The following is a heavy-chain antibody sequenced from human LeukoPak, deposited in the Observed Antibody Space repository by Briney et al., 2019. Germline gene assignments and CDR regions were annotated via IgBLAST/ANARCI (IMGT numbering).Heavy chain of an antibody. CDR2: IDPNTGGT. Sequence: ASVMVSCKASGYTFTAYYIYWVRQAPGQGLEWMGRIDPNTGGTNYGQKFQGRVTMTRDTSSSTAYMELNKLRSDDTAVYYCARDPEPYYYDSSGESWGQGTLVTVSS. J-gene: IGHJ4*02. CDR3: ARDPEPYYYDSSGES. CDR1: GYTFTAYY. D-gene: IGHD3-22*01. V-gene: IGHV1-2*06.